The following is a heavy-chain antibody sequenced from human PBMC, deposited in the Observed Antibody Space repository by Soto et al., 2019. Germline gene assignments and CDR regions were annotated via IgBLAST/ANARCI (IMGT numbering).Heavy chain of an antibody. CDR3: ARIGXLGPAGPTTRXFXX. V-gene: IGHV3-72*01. D-gene: IGHD1-26*01. Sequence: GSLRLSCAASGFTFSDHYMDWVRQAPGKGLEWVGRIRNKANSYATEYAASVNGRVTISRDDSKNSLYLQINSLKTEDTAVYYCARIGXLGPAGPTTRXFXXWGQGTLVTVSS. CDR1: GFTFSDHY. CDR2: IRNKANSYAT. J-gene: IGHJ4*02.